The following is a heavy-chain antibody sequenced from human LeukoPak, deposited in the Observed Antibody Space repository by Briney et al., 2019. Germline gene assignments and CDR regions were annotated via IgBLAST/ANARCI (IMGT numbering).Heavy chain of an antibody. CDR1: GYSFTSYW. Sequence: GESLKISCKGSGYSFTSYWIGWVRQMPGKGLEWMGIIYPGDSDTRYSPSFQGQVTISADKSISTAYLQWSSLKASDTAMYYCARPNYYDSSGYDIGAFDIWGQGTMVTVSS. V-gene: IGHV5-51*01. J-gene: IGHJ3*02. CDR3: ARPNYYDSSGYDIGAFDI. D-gene: IGHD3-22*01. CDR2: IYPGDSDT.